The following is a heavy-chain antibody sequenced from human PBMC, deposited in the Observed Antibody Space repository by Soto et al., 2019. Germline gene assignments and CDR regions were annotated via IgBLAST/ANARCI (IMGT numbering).Heavy chain of an antibody. Sequence: ASVKVSCKASGYTFTGYYMHWVRQAPGQGLEWMGWINPNSGGTNYAQKFQGWVTMTRDTSISTAYMELSRLRSDDTAVYYCARELAVMVTATADYVDYWGQGTLVTVSS. CDR2: INPNSGGT. CDR3: ARELAVMVTATADYVDY. V-gene: IGHV1-2*04. CDR1: GYTFTGYY. D-gene: IGHD5-18*01. J-gene: IGHJ4*02.